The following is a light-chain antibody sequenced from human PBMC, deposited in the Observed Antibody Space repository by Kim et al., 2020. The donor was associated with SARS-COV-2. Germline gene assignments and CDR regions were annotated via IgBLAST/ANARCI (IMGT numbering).Light chain of an antibody. Sequence: SYELTQPPSVSVAPGKTATISCGGNGLVAKSVHWYQQKPGQAPVLVIYYDNDRPSGIPERFSGSTSGNTATLTISRVEAGDEADYYCQVWDSDTEHALFGGGTQLTVL. CDR3: QVWDSDTEHAL. V-gene: IGLV3-21*04. CDR1: GLVAKS. CDR2: YDN. J-gene: IGLJ2*01.